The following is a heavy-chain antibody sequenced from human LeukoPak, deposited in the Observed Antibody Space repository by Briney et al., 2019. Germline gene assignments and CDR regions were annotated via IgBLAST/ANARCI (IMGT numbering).Heavy chain of an antibody. CDR1: GFTFSSYA. V-gene: IGHV3-23*01. CDR2: ISGSGSST. J-gene: IGHJ4*02. D-gene: IGHD3-10*01. Sequence: GGSLRLSCAASGFTFSSYAMSWVRQAPGKGLEWVSAISGSGSSTYYADSAKGRFTISRDNAKNTLYLQMNSLRAEDTAVYYCARVSYYYGSGSYRPTAVYYFDYWGQGTLVTVSS. CDR3: ARVSYYYGSGSYRPTAVYYFDY.